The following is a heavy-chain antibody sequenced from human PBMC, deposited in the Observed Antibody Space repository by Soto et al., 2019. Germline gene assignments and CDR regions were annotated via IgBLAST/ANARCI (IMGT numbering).Heavy chain of an antibody. D-gene: IGHD2-15*01. CDR1: GFTVSSKY. Sequence: PGGSLRLSCAASGFTVSSKYMSWVRQAPGKGLEWVSLIQSGGHTYYADSVKGRFTISRDNSKNTLYLQMNSLRAEDTAVYYCARANSPDIVVVVAAIGVRADYWGQGTLVTVS. CDR2: IQSGGHT. CDR3: ARANSPDIVVVVAAIGVRADY. J-gene: IGHJ4*02. V-gene: IGHV3-66*01.